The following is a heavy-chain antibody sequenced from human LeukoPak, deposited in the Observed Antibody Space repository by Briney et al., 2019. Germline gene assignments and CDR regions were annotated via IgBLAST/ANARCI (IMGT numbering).Heavy chain of an antibody. CDR2: ISGGGSTT. CDR3: ARNSDYYDYSPQSV. D-gene: IGHD3-22*01. Sequence: GGSLRLSCAASGFTFSTYEMNWVRQAPGKGLEWVSYISGGGSTTYYADSVKGRFLISRDNSKNMLFLQMNSLIIEDTAVYYCARNSDYYDYSPQSVWGQGTLVIVS. J-gene: IGHJ4*02. CDR1: GFTFSTYE. V-gene: IGHV3-48*03.